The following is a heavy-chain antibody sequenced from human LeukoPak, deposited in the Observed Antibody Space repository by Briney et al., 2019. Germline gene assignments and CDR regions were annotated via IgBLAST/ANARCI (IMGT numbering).Heavy chain of an antibody. CDR1: RGSISSGSYY. CDR2: IYTSGST. CDR3: ARDANLYLYCGGDCYSLPDAFDI. Sequence: SQTLSLTCTVSRGSISSGSYYWSWIRQPAGKGLEWIGRIYTSGSTNYNPSLKSRVTISVDTSKNQFSLKLSSVTAADTAVYYCARDANLYLYCGGDCYSLPDAFDIWGQGTMVTVSS. V-gene: IGHV4-61*02. D-gene: IGHD2-21*02. J-gene: IGHJ3*02.